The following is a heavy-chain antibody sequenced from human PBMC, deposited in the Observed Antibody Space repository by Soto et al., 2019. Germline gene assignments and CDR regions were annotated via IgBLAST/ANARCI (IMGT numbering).Heavy chain of an antibody. V-gene: IGHV4-34*01. CDR2: INHSGST. CDR1: GGSFSGYY. Sequence: SETLSLTCAVYGGSFSGYYWSWIRQPPGKGLEWIGEINHSGSTNYNPSLKSRVTISVDTSKNQFSLRLYSVTAADTAVYYCARLPLAIMAPVTGIFWGRGTLVTVSS. CDR3: ARLPLAIMAPVTGIF. D-gene: IGHD5-12*01. J-gene: IGHJ4*02.